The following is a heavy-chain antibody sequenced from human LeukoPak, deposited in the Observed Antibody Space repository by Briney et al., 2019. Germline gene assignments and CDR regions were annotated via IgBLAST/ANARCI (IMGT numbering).Heavy chain of an antibody. CDR3: ARDMGIAAAGTLSDAFDI. V-gene: IGHV4-39*07. J-gene: IGHJ3*02. CDR1: GGSISSSSYY. D-gene: IGHD6-13*01. CDR2: IYYSGST. Sequence: SETLSLTCTVSGGSISSSSYYWGWIRQPPGKGLEWIGNIYYSGSTNYNPSLKSRVTISVDTSKNQFSLKLSSVTAADTAVYYCARDMGIAAAGTLSDAFDIWGQGTMVTVSS.